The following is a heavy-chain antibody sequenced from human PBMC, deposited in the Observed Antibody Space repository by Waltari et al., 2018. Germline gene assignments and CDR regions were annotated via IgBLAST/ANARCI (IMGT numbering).Heavy chain of an antibody. Sequence: QVQLVQSGAEVKKPGASVKVSCKASGYTFTSYGISWVRQAPGQGLEWMGWISAYNGNTNYAQKLQGRVTMTTDTSTSTAYVELRSLRSDDTAVYYCARDPSLWDSSGPSYYWGQGTLVTVSS. CDR3: ARDPSLWDSSGPSYY. D-gene: IGHD3-22*01. V-gene: IGHV1-18*01. CDR1: GYTFTSYG. J-gene: IGHJ4*02. CDR2: ISAYNGNT.